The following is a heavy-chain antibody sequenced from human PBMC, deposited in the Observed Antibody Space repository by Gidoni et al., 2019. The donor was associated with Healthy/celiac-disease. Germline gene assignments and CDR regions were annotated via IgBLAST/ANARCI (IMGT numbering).Heavy chain of an antibody. V-gene: IGHV4-39*01. J-gene: IGHJ4*02. D-gene: IGHD1-26*01. CDR1: GGSISSSSYY. CDR2: IYYSGST. Sequence: QLQLQESGPGLVKPSETLSLTCTVSGGSISSSSYYWGWIRQPPGKGLEWIGSIYYSGSTYYNPSLKSRVTISVDTSKNQFSLKLSSVTAADTAVYYCARHSGSYPYQSDYWGQGTLVTVSS. CDR3: ARHSGSYPYQSDY.